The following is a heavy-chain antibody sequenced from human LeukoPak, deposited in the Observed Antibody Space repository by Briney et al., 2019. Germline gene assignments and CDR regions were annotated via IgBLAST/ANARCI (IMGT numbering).Heavy chain of an antibody. V-gene: IGHV4-59*01. CDR3: ARGRVAYSAYYFDY. J-gene: IGHJ4*02. CDR2: NYYTGST. Sequence: PSETLSLTCTVSGGSISSYYWSWIRQPPGKGLEWIGYNYYTGSTNYKPSLRSRVTISVDTSTNQFSLRLRSLTAADTAVYYCARGRVAYSAYYFDYWGQGTLVTVSS. CDR1: GGSISSYY. D-gene: IGHD2-15*01.